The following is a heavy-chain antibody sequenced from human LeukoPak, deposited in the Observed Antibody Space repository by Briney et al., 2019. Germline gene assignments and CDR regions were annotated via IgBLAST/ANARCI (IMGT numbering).Heavy chain of an antibody. CDR3: AKSFYDSLIGYCQYFDY. V-gene: IGHV3-66*01. Sequence: GGSLRLSCAVSVCTFSSYAMSWVRQAPGKGLEWVSVIYRDGSSYYAESVKGRFTISRDNSKNTLYIQMNSLRAEYTAVYYCAKSFYDSLIGYCQYFDYWGQGTLVTVSS. CDR1: VCTFSSYA. CDR2: IYRDGSS. D-gene: IGHD2-2*03. J-gene: IGHJ4*02.